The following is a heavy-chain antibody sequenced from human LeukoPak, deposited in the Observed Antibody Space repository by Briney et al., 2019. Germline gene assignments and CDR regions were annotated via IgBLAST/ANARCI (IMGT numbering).Heavy chain of an antibody. J-gene: IGHJ4*02. Sequence: GGSLRLSCAASGFTFSSYWMHWVRQAPGEGLVWVSRINSDGSSTSYADSVKGRFTISRDNAKNTLYLQMNSLRAEDTAVFYCARTQYSGSKLDYWGQGILVTVSS. CDR2: INSDGSST. CDR3: ARTQYSGSKLDY. V-gene: IGHV3-74*01. D-gene: IGHD1-26*01. CDR1: GFTFSSYW.